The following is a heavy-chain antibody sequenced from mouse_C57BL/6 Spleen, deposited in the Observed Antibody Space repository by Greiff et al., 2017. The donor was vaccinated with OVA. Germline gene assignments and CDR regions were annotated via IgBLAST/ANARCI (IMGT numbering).Heavy chain of an antibody. V-gene: IGHV1-80*01. Sequence: QVQLQQSGAELVKPGASVKISCKASGYAFSSYWMNWVKQRPGQGLEWIGQIYPGDGDTNYNGKFKGKATLTADKSSSTAYMQLSSLTSEDSAVYFCARGIYYYGSSFYDALDYWGQGTSVTVSS. D-gene: IGHD1-1*01. CDR1: GYAFSSYW. J-gene: IGHJ4*01. CDR3: ARGIYYYGSSFYDALDY. CDR2: IYPGDGDT.